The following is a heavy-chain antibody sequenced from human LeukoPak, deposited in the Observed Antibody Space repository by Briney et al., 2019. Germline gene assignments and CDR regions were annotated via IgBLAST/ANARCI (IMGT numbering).Heavy chain of an antibody. D-gene: IGHD3-16*01. CDR3: AKDLALWYFDY. V-gene: IGHV4-59*01. Sequence: PETLSLTCTASGGSISSYYWSWIRQPPGKGLEWIGYIYYSGSTNYNPSLKSRVTISVDTSKNQFSLKLSSVTAADTAVYYCAKDLALWYFDYWGQGTLVTVSS. CDR2: IYYSGST. J-gene: IGHJ4*02. CDR1: GGSISSYY.